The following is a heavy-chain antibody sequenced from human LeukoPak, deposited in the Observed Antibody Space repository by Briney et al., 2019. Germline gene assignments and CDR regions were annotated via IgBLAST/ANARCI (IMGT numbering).Heavy chain of an antibody. V-gene: IGHV3-9*01. D-gene: IGHD3-22*01. CDR1: GFTFDDYA. CDR2: ITWNSGNI. CDR3: ARGSTYYDSSGQVPFDY. J-gene: IGHJ4*02. Sequence: SGGSLRLSCAASGFTFDDYAMHWVRQAPRKGLEWVSSITWNSGNIGYADSVKGRLTISRDNAKNSLYLQMNSLRAEDTAVYYCARGSTYYDSSGQVPFDYWGQGTLVTVSS.